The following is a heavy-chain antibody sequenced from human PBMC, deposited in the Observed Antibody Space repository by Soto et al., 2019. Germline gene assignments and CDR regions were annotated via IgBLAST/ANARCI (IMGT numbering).Heavy chain of an antibody. J-gene: IGHJ5*02. D-gene: IGHD3-16*01. Sequence: SLKISCKGSGYSFTSYWISWVRQMPGKGLEWMGRIDPSDSYTNYSPSFQGHVTISADKSISTAYLQWSSLKASDTAMYYCARQRRSYGNWFDPWGQGTLVTVSS. CDR2: IDPSDSYT. CDR1: GYSFTSYW. V-gene: IGHV5-10-1*01. CDR3: ARQRRSYGNWFDP.